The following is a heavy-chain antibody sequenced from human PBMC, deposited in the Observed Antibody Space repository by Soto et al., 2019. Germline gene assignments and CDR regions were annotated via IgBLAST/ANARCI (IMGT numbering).Heavy chain of an antibody. D-gene: IGHD2-8*01. J-gene: IGHJ5*02. CDR2: IIPIFGTA. CDR3: ARATHCNNGVCPLFA. CDR1: GGTFSSYA. V-gene: IGHV1-69*13. Sequence: SVKVSCKASGGTFSSYAISWVRQAPGRGLEWMGGIIPIFGTANYAQKFQGRVTITADESTSTAYMELSSLRSEDTAVYYCARATHCNNGVCPLFAWGQGTLVTVSS.